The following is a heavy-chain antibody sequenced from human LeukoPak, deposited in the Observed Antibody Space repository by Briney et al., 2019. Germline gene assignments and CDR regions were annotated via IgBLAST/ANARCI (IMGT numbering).Heavy chain of an antibody. CDR2: INPNSGGT. Sequence: ASVKVSCTASGYTFTGYYMNWVRQAPGQGLEWMEWINPNSGGTNYAQKFQGRVTMTRDTSISTAYMELSRLRSDDTAVYYCAREYYDYVWGSYRYTVYYFDYWGQGTLVTVSS. V-gene: IGHV1-2*02. CDR1: GYTFTGYY. J-gene: IGHJ4*02. CDR3: AREYYDYVWGSYRYTVYYFDY. D-gene: IGHD3-16*02.